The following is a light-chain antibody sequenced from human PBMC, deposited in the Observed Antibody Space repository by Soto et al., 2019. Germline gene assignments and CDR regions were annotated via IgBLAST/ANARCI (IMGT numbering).Light chain of an antibody. CDR1: SSDVGAYDY. Sequence: QSALTQPPSASGSPGQSVTISCTGTSSDVGAYDYVCWYQQHPGKAPKLMIYEVNKRPSGVPDRFSGSKSGNTASLTVSGLQAGDEADYYCSSYTTSGTLVFGGGTKLTVL. CDR3: SSYTTSGTLV. V-gene: IGLV2-8*01. CDR2: EVN. J-gene: IGLJ2*01.